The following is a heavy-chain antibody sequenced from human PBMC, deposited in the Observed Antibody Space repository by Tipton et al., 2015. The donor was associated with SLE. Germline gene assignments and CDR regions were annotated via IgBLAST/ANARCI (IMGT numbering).Heavy chain of an antibody. V-gene: IGHV1-18*01. CDR1: GYTFTTYG. Sequence: QSGPEVKKPGASVKVSCKASGYTFTTYGISWVRQAPGQGLEWMGWISAYNGNTNYAQKLQGRVTMTTDTSTNTAYTELRSLRSDDTVVYYCAIAVAGTLFFDYWGQGTLVTVSS. J-gene: IGHJ4*02. D-gene: IGHD6-19*01. CDR3: AIAVAGTLFFDY. CDR2: ISAYNGNT.